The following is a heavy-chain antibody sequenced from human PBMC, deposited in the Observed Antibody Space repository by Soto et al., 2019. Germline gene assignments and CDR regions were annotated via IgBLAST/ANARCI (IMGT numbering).Heavy chain of an antibody. CDR1: GCTFTSYD. V-gene: IGHV1-8*01. CDR2: MNPESGNT. J-gene: IGHJ4*02. CDR3: AREVAAKD. D-gene: IGHD5-12*01. Sequence: QVQLVQSGAEVKKPGASVKVSCKVSGCTFTSYDINWVRQDTGQGLEWMGWMNPESGNTGYAQKFQGRVTLTRDTSTNTAYMELSRLTSEDTAVYYCAREVAAKDWGQGTLVTVSS.